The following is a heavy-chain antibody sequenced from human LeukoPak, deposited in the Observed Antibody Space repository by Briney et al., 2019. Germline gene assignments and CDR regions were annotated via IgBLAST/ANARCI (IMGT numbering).Heavy chain of an antibody. J-gene: IGHJ4*02. Sequence: ASVKVSCKASGYTFTSYGISWVRQAPGQGLEWMGLINPSGGNIRYAQKFQGRVTMTRDTSTSTAYMELSSLRSEDTAVYYCARFAVHRRLLVTGQFGLDYWGQGTLVTVSS. V-gene: IGHV1-46*01. D-gene: IGHD3-9*01. CDR3: ARFAVHRRLLVTGQFGLDY. CDR1: GYTFTSYG. CDR2: INPSGGNI.